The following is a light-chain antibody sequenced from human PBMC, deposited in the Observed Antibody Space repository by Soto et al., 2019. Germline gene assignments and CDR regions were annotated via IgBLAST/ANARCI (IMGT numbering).Light chain of an antibody. CDR2: LNAGGSH. J-gene: IGLJ3*02. Sequence: QPVLTQSSSASASLGASVKLTCTLSSGHSSYAIAWHQQQPEKGPRYLMKLNAGGSHSKGDGIPDRFSGSSSGAERYLTISSLQSEDEADYYCQTWGSGFQVFGGGTKLTVL. CDR3: QTWGSGFQV. CDR1: SGHSSYA. V-gene: IGLV4-69*01.